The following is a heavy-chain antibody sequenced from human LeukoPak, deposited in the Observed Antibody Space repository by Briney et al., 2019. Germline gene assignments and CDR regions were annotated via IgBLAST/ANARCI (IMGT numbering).Heavy chain of an antibody. CDR3: AKGYTFGGVIADYYMDV. V-gene: IGHV3-48*03. Sequence: PPGGSLRLSCAASGFTFSSYEMNWVRQAPGKGLEWVSYISSSGSTIYYADSVKGRFTISRDNAKNSLYLQMISLRAEDTAVYYCAKGYTFGGVIADYYMDVWGKGTTVTISS. CDR1: GFTFSSYE. D-gene: IGHD3-16*02. CDR2: ISSSGSTI. J-gene: IGHJ6*03.